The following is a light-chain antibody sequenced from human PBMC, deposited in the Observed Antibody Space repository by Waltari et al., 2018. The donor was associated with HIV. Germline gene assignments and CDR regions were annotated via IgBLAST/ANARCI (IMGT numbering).Light chain of an antibody. J-gene: IGKJ1*01. Sequence: EIVMPPSPATLSVSPGQRATVSCWASQSISSNLAWYQQRPGQAPRLLVYDASTRVAGIPARFSASGFATEFTLTISSLQSEDFAVYYCQQYNDWLSWTFGQGTKVEMK. CDR1: QSISSN. V-gene: IGKV3-15*01. CDR2: DAS. CDR3: QQYNDWLSWT.